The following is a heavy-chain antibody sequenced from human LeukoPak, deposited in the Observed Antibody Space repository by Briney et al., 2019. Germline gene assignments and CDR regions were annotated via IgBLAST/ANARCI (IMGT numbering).Heavy chain of an antibody. J-gene: IGHJ4*02. Sequence: PGGSLRLSCAASGFTFSDYYMSWIRQAPGKGLEWVSAISGSGGSTYYADSVKGRFTISRDNSKNTLYLQMNSLRAEDTAVYYCAKGRGPHSGPTGYWGQGTLVTVSS. CDR2: ISGSGGST. CDR1: GFTFSDYY. D-gene: IGHD1-26*01. V-gene: IGHV3-23*01. CDR3: AKGRGPHSGPTGY.